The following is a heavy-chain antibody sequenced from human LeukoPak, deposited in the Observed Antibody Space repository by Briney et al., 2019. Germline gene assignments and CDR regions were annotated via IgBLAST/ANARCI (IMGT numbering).Heavy chain of an antibody. CDR1: GFTFNNYV. Sequence: GGSLRLSCEGSGFTFNNYVMNWVRQAPGKGLEWVSGVSGRGSSTYYADSVKGRFTISRDNSKNTLYLQMNSLRAEDTAVYYCARAITIFGVVIIHNWFDPWGQGTLVTVSS. D-gene: IGHD3-3*01. J-gene: IGHJ5*02. CDR2: VSGRGSST. CDR3: ARAITIFGVVIIHNWFDP. V-gene: IGHV3-23*01.